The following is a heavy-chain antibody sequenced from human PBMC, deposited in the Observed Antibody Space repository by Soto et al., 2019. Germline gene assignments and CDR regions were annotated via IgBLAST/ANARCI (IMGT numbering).Heavy chain of an antibody. V-gene: IGHV1-46*03. CDR3: ARSYISSSYRFAP. CDR1: GYTFITYF. J-gene: IGHJ5*02. CDR2: INPSRGTT. Sequence: GASVKVSCKASGYTFITYFMHWVRQAPGQGLEWMGVINPSRGTTTYAQKFQGRVTMTRDTSASTVYMELSSLRSEDTAMYYCARSYISSSYRFAPWGQGTLVTVSS. D-gene: IGHD6-6*01.